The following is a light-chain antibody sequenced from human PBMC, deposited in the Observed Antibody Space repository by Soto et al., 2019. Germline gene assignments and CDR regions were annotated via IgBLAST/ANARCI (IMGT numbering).Light chain of an antibody. CDR3: QQYGSWT. CDR1: ETISSDK. V-gene: IGKV3-20*01. CDR2: GTF. J-gene: IGKJ1*01. Sequence: EIVLTQSPGTLSVSPGERATLSCRASETISSDKLAWYQQKPGQPPSLLIYGTFSRATGIPDRFSGSGSGTDFTLTISRLEPEHSAIYYCQQYGSWTFGQGTKVEI.